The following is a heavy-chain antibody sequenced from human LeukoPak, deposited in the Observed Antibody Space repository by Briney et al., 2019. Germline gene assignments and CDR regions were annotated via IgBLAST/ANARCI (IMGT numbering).Heavy chain of an antibody. CDR2: INAGNGNT. J-gene: IGHJ3*02. CDR1: GYTFTGYY. D-gene: IGHD3-22*01. V-gene: IGHV1-3*01. CDR3: AKDEKGYYHDTSGYPDAFDI. Sequence: VASVKVSCKASGYTFTGYYMHWVRQAPGQGLELMGWINAGNGNTKYSQKFQDRVTVTRDTSTSTAYMELSSLRSEDTAVYYCAKDEKGYYHDTSGYPDAFDIWGQGTMVTVSS.